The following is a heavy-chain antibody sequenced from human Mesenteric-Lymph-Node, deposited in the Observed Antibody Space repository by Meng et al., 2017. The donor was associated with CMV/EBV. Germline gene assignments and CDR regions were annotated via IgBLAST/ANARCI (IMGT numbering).Heavy chain of an antibody. Sequence: GESLKISCAASGFTFSSYWMSWVRQAPGKGLEWVANIKQDGSEKYYVDSVKGRFTISRDNSKNTLYLQMNSLRAEDTAVYYCARDPLGYCSSTSCYKNYYGMDVWGQGTTVTVSS. CDR3: ARDPLGYCSSTSCYKNYYGMDV. V-gene: IGHV3-7*01. D-gene: IGHD2-2*02. CDR1: GFTFSSYW. CDR2: IKQDGSEK. J-gene: IGHJ6*02.